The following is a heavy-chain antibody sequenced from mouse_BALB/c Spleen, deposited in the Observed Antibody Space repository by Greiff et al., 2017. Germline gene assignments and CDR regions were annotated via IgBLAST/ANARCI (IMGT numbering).Heavy chain of an antibody. D-gene: IGHD1-1*01. CDR1: GYSITSGYY. CDR3: ARDFYYYGSSYAMDY. CDR2: ISYDGSN. Sequence: VQLKESGPGLVKPSQSLSLTCSVTGYSITSGYYWNWIRQFPGNKLEWMGYISYDGSNNYNPSLKNRISITRDTSKNQFFLKLNSVTTEDTATYYCARDFYYYGSSYAMDYWGQGTSVTVSS. J-gene: IGHJ4*01. V-gene: IGHV3-6*02.